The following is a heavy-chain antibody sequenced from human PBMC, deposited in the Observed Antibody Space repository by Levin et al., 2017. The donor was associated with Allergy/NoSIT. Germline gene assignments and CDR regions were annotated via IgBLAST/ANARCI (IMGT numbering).Heavy chain of an antibody. Sequence: ASVKVSCKASGYTFTNYYMHWVRQAPGQGLEWMGIINPSGGSTTYAQKFQGRVSMTRDTSTSTVYMELSSLRSEDTAVYYCARGDVTFNWGWAFWGQGTLVTVAS. CDR1: GYTFTNYY. CDR2: INPSGGST. V-gene: IGHV1-46*01. D-gene: IGHD7-27*01. CDR3: ARGDVTFNWGWAF. J-gene: IGHJ4*02.